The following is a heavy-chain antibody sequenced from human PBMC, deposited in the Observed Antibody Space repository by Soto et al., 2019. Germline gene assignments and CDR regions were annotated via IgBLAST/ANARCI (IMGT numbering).Heavy chain of an antibody. D-gene: IGHD3-9*01. CDR2: ISGSGGST. J-gene: IGHJ6*02. Sequence: EVQLLESGGGLVQPGGSLRLSCAASGFTFSSYAMSWVRQAPGKGLEWVSAISGSGGSTYYADSVKGRFTISRDNSKNTLYLQMNSLRAEDTAVYYSAKMYYDILGYMDVWGQGTTVTVSS. V-gene: IGHV3-23*01. CDR3: AKMYYDILGYMDV. CDR1: GFTFSSYA.